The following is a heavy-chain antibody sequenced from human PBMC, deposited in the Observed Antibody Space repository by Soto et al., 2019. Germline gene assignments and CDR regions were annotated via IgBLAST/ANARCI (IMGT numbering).Heavy chain of an antibody. J-gene: IGHJ6*02. D-gene: IGHD4-17*01. CDR3: ARSLRNYYYYGMDF. CDR2: IIPIFGTA. Sequence: SVKVSCKASGGTFSSYAISWVRQAPGQGLEWMGGIIPIFGTANYAQKFQGRVTITADKSTSTAYMELSSLRSEDTAVYYCARSLRNYYYYGMDFWGQGTTVTVS. V-gene: IGHV1-69*06. CDR1: GGTFSSYA.